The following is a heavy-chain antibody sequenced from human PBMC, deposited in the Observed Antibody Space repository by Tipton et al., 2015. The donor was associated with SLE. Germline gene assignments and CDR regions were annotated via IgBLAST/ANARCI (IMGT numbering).Heavy chain of an antibody. Sequence: TLSLTCVVSGGSITTGGYSWSWIRQPPGKGLEWIGHIYQSGSTSYNPSLKSRVTISVNRSNNQFSLKLSSVTAADTAVYYCARGVTIFGVVIMAGYYYYMDVWGKGTTVTVSS. J-gene: IGHJ6*03. V-gene: IGHV4-30-2*01. CDR3: ARGVTIFGVVIMAGYYYYMDV. D-gene: IGHD3-3*01. CDR2: IYQSGST. CDR1: GGSITTGGYS.